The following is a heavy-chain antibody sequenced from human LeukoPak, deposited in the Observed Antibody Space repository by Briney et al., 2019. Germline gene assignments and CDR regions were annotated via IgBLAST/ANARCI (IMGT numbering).Heavy chain of an antibody. Sequence: PGGSLRLSCAASGFTFSSYSMNWVRQAPRKGLEWVSSISSSSSYIYYADSVKGRFTISRDNAKNSLYLQMNSQRAEDTAVYYCARSVHDAFDIWGQGTMVTVSS. CDR3: ARSVHDAFDI. CDR2: ISSSSSYI. J-gene: IGHJ3*02. CDR1: GFTFSSYS. V-gene: IGHV3-21*01.